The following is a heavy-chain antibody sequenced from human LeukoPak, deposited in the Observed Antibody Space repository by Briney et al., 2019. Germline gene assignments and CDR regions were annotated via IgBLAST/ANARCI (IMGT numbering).Heavy chain of an antibody. V-gene: IGHV3-33*06. D-gene: IGHD4-23*01. CDR3: AKGGGNHYFDY. Sequence: PPGGSLRLSCAASGFTFSGSDMHWVRQAPGKGLEWVAVIWNDGGKKYYADSVKGRFTISRDNSKNTVYLQTDSLRVEDTAVYYCAKGGGNHYFDYWGQGTLVTVSS. CDR1: GFTFSGSD. J-gene: IGHJ4*02. CDR2: IWNDGGKK.